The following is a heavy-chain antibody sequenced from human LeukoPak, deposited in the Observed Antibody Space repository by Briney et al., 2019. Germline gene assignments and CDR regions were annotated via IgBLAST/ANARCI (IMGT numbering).Heavy chain of an antibody. J-gene: IGHJ3*02. CDR2: ISPNSGGT. D-gene: IGHD5-12*01. CDR1: GYTFTYRY. CDR3: ARDLPKTGYVGALDI. Sequence: ASVKVSCKASGYTFTYRYLHWVRQAPGQGLEWMGWISPNSGGTNYGQKFQGRVTMTRDTSISTAYMELSSLTSDDTAVYYCARDLPKTGYVGALDIWGQGTMVTVSS. V-gene: IGHV1-2*02.